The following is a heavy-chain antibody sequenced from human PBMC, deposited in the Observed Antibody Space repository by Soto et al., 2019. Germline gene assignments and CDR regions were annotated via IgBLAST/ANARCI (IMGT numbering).Heavy chain of an antibody. CDR1: GYSFTSYW. Sequence: GESLKISCKGSGYSFTSYWIGWVRQMPGKGLEWMGIIYPGDSDTRYSPSFQGQVTISADKSISTAYLQWSSLKASDTAVYYCARDGGYCSSTSCHTGGWFDPWGQGTLVTVSS. CDR2: IYPGDSDT. J-gene: IGHJ5*02. D-gene: IGHD2-2*02. CDR3: ARDGGYCSSTSCHTGGWFDP. V-gene: IGHV5-51*01.